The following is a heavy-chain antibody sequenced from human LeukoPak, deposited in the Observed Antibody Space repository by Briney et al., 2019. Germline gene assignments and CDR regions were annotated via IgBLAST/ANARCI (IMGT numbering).Heavy chain of an antibody. CDR1: GFTFSSYA. V-gene: IGHV3-30*04. J-gene: IGHJ4*02. CDR2: ISYDGSNK. CDR3: ARSRIQLWLIHY. D-gene: IGHD5-18*01. Sequence: PGGSLRLSCAASGFTFSSYAMDWVRQAPGKGLEWVAVISYDGSNKYYADSVKGRFTISRDNSKNTLYLQMNSLRAEDTAVYYCARSRIQLWLIHYWGQGTLVTVSS.